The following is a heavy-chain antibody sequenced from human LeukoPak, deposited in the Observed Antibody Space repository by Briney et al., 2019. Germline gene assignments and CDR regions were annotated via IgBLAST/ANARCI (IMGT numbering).Heavy chain of an antibody. CDR2: IDPSDSYT. Sequence: GESLQISSKGAGYSFTSYWISWVRQMPGKGLEWMGRIDPSDSYTNYSPSFQGHVTISADKSISTAYLQWSSLKASDTAMYYCARRGDYDILTGYYAFDYWGQGTLVTVSS. V-gene: IGHV5-10-1*01. CDR1: GYSFTSYW. CDR3: ARRGDYDILTGYYAFDY. D-gene: IGHD3-9*01. J-gene: IGHJ4*02.